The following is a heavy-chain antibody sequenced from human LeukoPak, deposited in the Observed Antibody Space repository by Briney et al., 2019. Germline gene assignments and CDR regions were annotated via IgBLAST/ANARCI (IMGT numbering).Heavy chain of an antibody. CDR2: ISYDGSNK. D-gene: IGHD3-22*01. J-gene: IGHJ4*02. CDR3: ARALSTYDSSGYYFDY. Sequence: GRSLRLSCAASGFTFSSYAMHWVRQAPGKGLEWVAVISYDGSNKYYADSVKGRFTISRDNSKNTLYLQMNSLRAEDTAVYYCARALSTYDSSGYYFDYWGQGTLVTVSS. CDR1: GFTFSSYA. V-gene: IGHV3-30*14.